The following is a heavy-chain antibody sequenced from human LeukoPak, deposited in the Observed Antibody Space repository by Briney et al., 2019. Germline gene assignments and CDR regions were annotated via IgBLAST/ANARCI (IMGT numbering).Heavy chain of an antibody. D-gene: IGHD3-3*01. Sequence: GGSLRLSCAASGLTFINCGKTWVRQAPGKGLEWVSAISGSAVITFYADSAKGRFTISRDNSKNTLYLQMNSLRAEDTALYYCAKSRLSGINDAFDIWGQGTMVTVSS. CDR2: ISGSAVIT. J-gene: IGHJ3*02. V-gene: IGHV3-23*01. CDR3: AKSRLSGINDAFDI. CDR1: GLTFINCG.